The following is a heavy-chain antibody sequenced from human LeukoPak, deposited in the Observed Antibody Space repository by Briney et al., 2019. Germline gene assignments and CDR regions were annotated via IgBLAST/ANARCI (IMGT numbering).Heavy chain of an antibody. CDR1: GFTFKTYS. D-gene: IGHD4-11*01. CDR3: ARGKMSTVTFDF. V-gene: IGHV3-21*01. Sequence: GGSLRLSCAASGFTFKTYSMIWVRQAPGKGLVWVSSISSSSSSIYYADSVKGRFTISRDNAKNSLYLQMNSLRDEDTAVYYCARGKMSTVTFDFWGQGTLVTVSS. CDR2: ISSSSSSI. J-gene: IGHJ4*02.